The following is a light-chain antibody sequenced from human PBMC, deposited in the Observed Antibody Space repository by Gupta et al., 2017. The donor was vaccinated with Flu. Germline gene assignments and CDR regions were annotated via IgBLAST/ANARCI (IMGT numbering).Light chain of an antibody. V-gene: IGKV4-1*01. CDR2: WAS. CDR1: QSVLCSSSNKNN. CDR3: QQYCSSPPT. Sequence: DMVIIHFPDCLLVSLGEGVYINCKSSQSVLCSSSNKNNLAWYQQRPGQPPKLLIYWASTRESGVPDRFSGSGSGTDFTLTISSLQAEDVAVYYCQQYCSSPPTFGPGTKVDVK. J-gene: IGKJ3*01.